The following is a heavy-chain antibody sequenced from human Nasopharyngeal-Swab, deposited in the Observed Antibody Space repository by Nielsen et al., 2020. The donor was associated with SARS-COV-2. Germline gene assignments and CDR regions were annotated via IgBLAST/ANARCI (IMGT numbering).Heavy chain of an antibody. Sequence: WIRQPPGKGLEWVSYISSSGSTIYYADSVEGRFTISRDNAKNSLYLQMNSLRAEDTAVYYCARTPRGYDILTGYYIRYYFDYWGQGTLVTVSS. D-gene: IGHD3-9*01. CDR3: ARTPRGYDILTGYYIRYYFDY. J-gene: IGHJ4*02. V-gene: IGHV3-11*01. CDR2: ISSSGSTI.